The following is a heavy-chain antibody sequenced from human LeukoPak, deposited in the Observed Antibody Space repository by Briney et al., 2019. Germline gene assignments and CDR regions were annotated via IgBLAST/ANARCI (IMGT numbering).Heavy chain of an antibody. D-gene: IGHD6-19*01. CDR3: AKDISSGSGSSYFDY. V-gene: IGHV3-43*01. CDR2: ISVDGDTK. Sequence: GGSLRLSCAASGFTFDDFPMHWVRQQPGKGLEWVSLISVDGDTKYYADSVRGRFTISRDNSKNSLYLQMNSLRAEDTALYYCAKDISSGSGSSYFDYWGQGTLVTVSS. J-gene: IGHJ4*02. CDR1: GFTFDDFP.